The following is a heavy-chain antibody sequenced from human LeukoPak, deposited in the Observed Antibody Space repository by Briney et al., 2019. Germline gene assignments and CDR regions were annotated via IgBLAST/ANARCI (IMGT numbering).Heavy chain of an antibody. CDR1: GGSISSGGYS. CDR3: ARHQEGMVRGVLYYMDV. J-gene: IGHJ6*03. Sequence: SQTLSLTCAVSGGSISSGGYSWSWIRQSPGKGLEWIGYMYYSGSTYHNPSLKSRVTISVDTSNNQFSLKMSSVTAADTAVYFCARHQEGMVRGVLYYMDVWGKGTTVIISS. V-gene: IGHV4-30-4*07. CDR2: MYYSGST. D-gene: IGHD3-10*01.